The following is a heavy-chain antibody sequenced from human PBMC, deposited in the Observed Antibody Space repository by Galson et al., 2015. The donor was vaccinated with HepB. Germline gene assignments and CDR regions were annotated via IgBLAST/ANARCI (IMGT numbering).Heavy chain of an antibody. J-gene: IGHJ1*01. CDR3: ARAEVGATYFLH. V-gene: IGHV3-11*06. D-gene: IGHD1-26*01. CDR1: GFNFTEYY. Sequence: SLRLSCAASGFNFTEYYMSWIRQTPGKGLEWVSYINSNSKYRDYADSVRGRFTISRDNAKKSLYLQTSSLRAEDSGIYYCARAEVGATYFLHWGQGTLVTVSS. CDR2: INSNSKYR.